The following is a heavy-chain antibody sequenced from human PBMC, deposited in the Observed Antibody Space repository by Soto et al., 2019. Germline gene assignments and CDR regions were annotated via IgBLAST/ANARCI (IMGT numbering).Heavy chain of an antibody. V-gene: IGHV3-7*03. Sequence: PGGSLRLSCAASGFTFSSVWMNWVRQAPGKGLEWVANIKTDGSKTHYVDSVKGRFNISRDNSKKSLFLQMNSLRVEDTAVYFCMCDRYQRFYHGSGSYPYYWGQGTPVTVSS. J-gene: IGHJ4*02. CDR3: MCDRYQRFYHGSGSYPYY. CDR1: GFTFSSVW. D-gene: IGHD3-10*01. CDR2: IKTDGSKT.